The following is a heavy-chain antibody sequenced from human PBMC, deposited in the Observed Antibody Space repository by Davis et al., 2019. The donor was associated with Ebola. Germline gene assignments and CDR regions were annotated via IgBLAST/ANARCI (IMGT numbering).Heavy chain of an antibody. D-gene: IGHD3-22*01. Sequence: PGGSLRLSCAASGFTFSSYAMSWVRQAPGKGLEWVSAISGSGGSTYYADSVKGRFTISRDNSKNTLYLQMNSLRAEDTAVYYCAKAMTSSYYYGMDVWGQGTTVTVSS. J-gene: IGHJ6*02. CDR2: ISGSGGST. CDR3: AKAMTSSYYYGMDV. V-gene: IGHV3-23*01. CDR1: GFTFSSYA.